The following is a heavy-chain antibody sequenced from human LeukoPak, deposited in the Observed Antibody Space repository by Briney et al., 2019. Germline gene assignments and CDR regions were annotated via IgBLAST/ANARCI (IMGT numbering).Heavy chain of an antibody. J-gene: IGHJ4*02. CDR1: GFTFSSYS. V-gene: IGHV3-21*01. CDR2: ITSTSSYI. Sequence: GGSLRLSCAASGFTFSSYSFNWVRQAPGKGLEWVASITSTSSYIYYADSVQGRFAVSRDNAKSLLYLQMNSLRAEDTAVFYCVRRGPNNSGLDYWGQGTLVTVSS. D-gene: IGHD5-12*01. CDR3: VRRGPNNSGLDY.